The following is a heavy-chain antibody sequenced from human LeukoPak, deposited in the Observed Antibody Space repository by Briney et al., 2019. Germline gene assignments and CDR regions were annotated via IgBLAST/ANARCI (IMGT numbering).Heavy chain of an antibody. CDR2: IYYSGGT. Sequence: SSETLSLTCTVSGGSISSYYWSWIRQPPGKGLEWIGYIYYSGGTNYNPSLKSRVPISVDTSKNQFSLKLSSVTAADTAVYYCARHLRSPHRSEDDAFDIWGQGTMVTVSS. CDR3: ARHLRSPHRSEDDAFDI. D-gene: IGHD1-14*01. J-gene: IGHJ3*02. CDR1: GGSISSYY. V-gene: IGHV4-59*08.